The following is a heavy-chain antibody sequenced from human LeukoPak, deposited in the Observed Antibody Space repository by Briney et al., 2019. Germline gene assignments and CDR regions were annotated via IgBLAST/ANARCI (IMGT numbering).Heavy chain of an antibody. CDR3: ARETPEVQYVFYDY. J-gene: IGHJ4*02. Sequence: GRSLTLSWAAYGFTFSSYSMHWVRQAPGKGLEWVAVISYDGSNKYYADSVKGRFTISRDNSKNTLYLQMNSLRAEDTAVYYCARETPEVQYVFYDYWGQGTLVTVSS. CDR2: ISYDGSNK. CDR1: GFTFSSYS. D-gene: IGHD2-8*01. V-gene: IGHV3-30*01.